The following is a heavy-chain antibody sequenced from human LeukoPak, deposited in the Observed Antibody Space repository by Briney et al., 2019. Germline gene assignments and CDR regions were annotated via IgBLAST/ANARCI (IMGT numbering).Heavy chain of an antibody. J-gene: IGHJ3*01. Sequence: SETLSLTCAVSDYSMSSGYYWGWIRQPPGKGLEWIGCIYHSGRTFYNPSLKSRVTISVDTSKNQFSLKLSSVTAADTAVYYCARVMVVSANGEGVLAPPDAFDVWGQGTLVTVSA. D-gene: IGHD2-8*01. CDR1: DYSMSSGYY. V-gene: IGHV4-38-2*01. CDR3: ARVMVVSANGEGVLAPPDAFDV. CDR2: IYHSGRT.